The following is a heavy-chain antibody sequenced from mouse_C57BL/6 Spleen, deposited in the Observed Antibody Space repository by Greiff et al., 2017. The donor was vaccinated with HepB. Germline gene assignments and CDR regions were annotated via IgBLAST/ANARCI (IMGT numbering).Heavy chain of an antibody. CDR2: ISSGGSYT. D-gene: IGHD2-5*01. J-gene: IGHJ4*01. V-gene: IGHV5-6*02. CDR1: GFTFSSYG. Sequence: DVMLVESGGDLVKPGGSLKLSCAASGFTFSSYGMSWVRQTPDKRLEWVATISSGGSYTYYPDSVKGRFTISRDNAKNTLYLQMSSLKSEDTAMYYCASEDSNFRVYAMDYWGQGTSVTVSS. CDR3: ASEDSNFRVYAMDY.